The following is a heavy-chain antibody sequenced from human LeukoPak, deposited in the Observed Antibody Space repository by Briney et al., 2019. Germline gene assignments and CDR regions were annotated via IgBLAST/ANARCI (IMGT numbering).Heavy chain of an antibody. CDR1: GFTFSSYA. Sequence: GGSLRLSCAASGFTFSSYALTWVRQAPEKGLEWVSAITTSGGSTHYADSVKGRFTISRDNSKNTLYLQMNSLRAEDTAVYYCAKEYGSGSYYYDYWGQGTLVTVSS. J-gene: IGHJ4*02. V-gene: IGHV3-23*01. D-gene: IGHD3-10*01. CDR2: ITTSGGST. CDR3: AKEYGSGSYYYDY.